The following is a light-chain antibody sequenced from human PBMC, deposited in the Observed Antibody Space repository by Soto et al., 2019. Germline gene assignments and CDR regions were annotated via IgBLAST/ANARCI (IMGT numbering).Light chain of an antibody. Sequence: VTITCRASQNILTFLNWYQEKSGKAPKLLIVASSSLETGVPSRFSGSGSGTEFSLTISSLQPEDVATYYCQQSYRKPATFGQGTKVDIK. V-gene: IGKV1-39*01. J-gene: IGKJ2*01. CDR1: QNILTF. CDR3: QQSYRKPAT. CDR2: ASS.